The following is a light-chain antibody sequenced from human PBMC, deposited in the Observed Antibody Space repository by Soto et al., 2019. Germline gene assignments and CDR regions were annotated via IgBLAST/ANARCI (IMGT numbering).Light chain of an antibody. Sequence: EFVLTQSPGTLSLSPGERATLSCGASQSVSNNLARYHQKPGQAPRPLIYGASTRATGVPARFSGSGSGTEFTLTISSLQPDDSATYYCQHYSLYSPWTFGQGTKVDIK. CDR1: QSVSNN. CDR2: GAS. J-gene: IGKJ1*01. CDR3: QHYSLYSPWT. V-gene: IGKV3-15*01.